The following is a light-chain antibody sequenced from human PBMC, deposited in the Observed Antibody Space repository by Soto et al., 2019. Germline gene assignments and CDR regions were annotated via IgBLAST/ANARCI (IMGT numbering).Light chain of an antibody. J-gene: IGKJ4*01. Sequence: DIQMTQAPSTLSPSVGDRVTITCRASQTVNKWLAWYQQKPGKPPNLLISKASNLESGVPSRFSGSGSDTEFTLPISSRQPHDSAACYCQQYNHYSLLTFAGGTRVDIK. CDR2: KAS. CDR3: QQYNHYSLLT. CDR1: QTVNKW. V-gene: IGKV1-5*03.